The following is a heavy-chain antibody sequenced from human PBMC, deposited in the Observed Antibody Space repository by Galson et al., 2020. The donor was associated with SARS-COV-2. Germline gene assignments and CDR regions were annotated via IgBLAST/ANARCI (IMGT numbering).Heavy chain of an antibody. D-gene: IGHD3-9*01. CDR2: ISNDGSTK. CDR1: GFTFSTYC. V-gene: IGHV3-30*18. CDR3: AKDTWPGEFFDWTFDY. Sequence: GGSLRLSCAASGFTFSTYCMHWVRQAPGKGLEWVAVISNDGSTKNHADSINGRFTISSNNSKNTLYLQMNSLRDEETAVYYCAKDTWPGEFFDWTFDYWGQGSLVIVSS. J-gene: IGHJ4*02.